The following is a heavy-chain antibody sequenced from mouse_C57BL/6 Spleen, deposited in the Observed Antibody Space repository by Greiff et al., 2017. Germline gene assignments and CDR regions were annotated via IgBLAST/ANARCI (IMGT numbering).Heavy chain of an antibody. Sequence: QVPVKQPGAELVRPGSSVKLSCTASGFTFTSSWMAWVRQSPGQGLEWIGNIYPSGSETHYHQKFKDKATLTVDKSSNTAYIQLSSLTSGDTAVYYGARGGTVVAGDYWGQGTTLTVSS. CDR1: GFTFTSSW. J-gene: IGHJ2*01. CDR2: IYPSGSET. V-gene: IGHV1-61*01. CDR3: ARGGTVVAGDY. D-gene: IGHD1-1*01.